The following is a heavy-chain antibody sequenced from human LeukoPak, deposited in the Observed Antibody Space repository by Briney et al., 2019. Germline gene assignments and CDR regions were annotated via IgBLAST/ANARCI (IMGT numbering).Heavy chain of an antibody. V-gene: IGHV1-69*13. Sequence: ASVKVSCKASGGTFSSYAISWVRQAPGQGLEWMGGIIPIFGTANYAQKFQGRVTITADESTSTAYMELSSLRSEGTAVYYCARCGGDCSRFDYWGQGTLVTVSS. CDR1: GGTFSSYA. D-gene: IGHD2-21*01. J-gene: IGHJ4*02. CDR2: IIPIFGTA. CDR3: ARCGGDCSRFDY.